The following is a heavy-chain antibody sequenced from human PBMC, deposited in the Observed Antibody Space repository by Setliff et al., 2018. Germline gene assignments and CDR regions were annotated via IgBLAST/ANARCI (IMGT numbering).Heavy chain of an antibody. J-gene: IGHJ4*02. Sequence: ASVKVSCKASGYTFTSYGVSWVRQAPGQGLEWMGWISVYNGDTNYPQRLQGRVTMTTDTSTSTAYMELRSLRSADTAVYFCARDRVLGSTWYELIASDFWGQGSLVTVSS. CDR2: ISVYNGDT. V-gene: IGHV1-18*01. CDR3: ARDRVLGSTWYELIASDF. CDR1: GYTFTSYG. D-gene: IGHD6-13*01.